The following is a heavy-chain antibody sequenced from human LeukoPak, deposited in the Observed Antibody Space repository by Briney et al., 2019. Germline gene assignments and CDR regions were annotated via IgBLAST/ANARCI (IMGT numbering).Heavy chain of an antibody. CDR2: IYYSGST. V-gene: IGHV4-39*07. CDR1: GGSISSSSYY. J-gene: IGHJ4*02. Sequence: PSETLSLTCTVSGGSISSSSYYWVWIRQPPGKGLEWIGSIYYSGSTYYNPSLKSRVTISVDTSKNQFSLKLSSVTAADTAVYYCPRASPGWWNYFDYWGQGTLVTVSS. D-gene: IGHD2-15*01. CDR3: PRASPGWWNYFDY.